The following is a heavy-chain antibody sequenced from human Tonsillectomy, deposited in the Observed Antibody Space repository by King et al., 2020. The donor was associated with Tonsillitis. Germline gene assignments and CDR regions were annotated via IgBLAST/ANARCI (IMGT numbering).Heavy chain of an antibody. V-gene: IGHV1-2*04. J-gene: IGHJ4*02. CDR2: INPNSGGT. D-gene: IGHD1-14*01. Sequence: VQLVESGAEMKKPGASVKVSCKASGYTFTGYYMHWVRQAPGQGLEWMGWINPNSGGTNYAQKFQGWVTMTRDTSISTAYMELSRLTSDDTAVYYCARDPLGAGGRTPAPLLDWGQGTLVTVSS. CDR1: GYTFTGYY. CDR3: ARDPLGAGGRTPAPLLD.